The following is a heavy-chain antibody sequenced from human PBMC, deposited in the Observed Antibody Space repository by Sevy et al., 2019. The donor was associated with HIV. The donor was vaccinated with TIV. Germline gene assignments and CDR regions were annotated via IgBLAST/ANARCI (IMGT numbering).Heavy chain of an antibody. J-gene: IGHJ4*02. CDR3: ARVPTYYYGSATYFDS. Sequence: ASVKVSCKASGYTFSSNDITWVRQAPGQGLEWMGWIGLYNGNSNYARKFRERVTMTADTSTSTAYMELRSLRSDDTAVYYCARVPTYYYGSATYFDSWGQGSLVTVSS. CDR1: GYTFSSND. D-gene: IGHD3-10*01. V-gene: IGHV1-18*01. CDR2: IGLYNGNS.